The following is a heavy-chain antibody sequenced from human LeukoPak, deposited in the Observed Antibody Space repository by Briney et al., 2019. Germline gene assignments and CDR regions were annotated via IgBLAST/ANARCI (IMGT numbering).Heavy chain of an antibody. D-gene: IGHD3-22*01. J-gene: IGHJ4*02. CDR2: IRYDGSNK. V-gene: IGHV3-30*02. CDR1: GFTFSSYG. Sequence: HSGGSLRLSCAASGFTFSSYGMHWVRQAPGKGLEWVAFIRYDGSNKYYADSVKGRFTISRDNSKNTLYLQMNSLRAEDTAVYYCAKDLTMIPDMASDYWGQGTLVTVSS. CDR3: AKDLTMIPDMASDY.